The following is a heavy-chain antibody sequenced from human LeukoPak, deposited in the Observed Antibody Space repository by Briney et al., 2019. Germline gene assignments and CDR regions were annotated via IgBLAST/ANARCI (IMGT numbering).Heavy chain of an antibody. CDR3: ATRTVGAIYY. V-gene: IGHV3-23*01. CDR1: GFTVSSNY. CDR2: VSGSGTAT. Sequence: PGGSLRLSCAASGFTVSSNYMSWVRQAPGKGLEWVSAVSGSGTATFYADSVKGRFTISRDDSKNTLFLQMNSLRADDTAVYFCATRTVGAIYYWGQGTLVTVSS. J-gene: IGHJ4*02. D-gene: IGHD1-26*01.